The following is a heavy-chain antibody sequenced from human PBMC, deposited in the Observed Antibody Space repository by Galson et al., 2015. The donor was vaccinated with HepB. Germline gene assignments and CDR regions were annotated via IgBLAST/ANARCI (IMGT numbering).Heavy chain of an antibody. CDR2: ISGSGGST. CDR3: AKDFGYKVGFDY. CDR1: GFTFSDYY. D-gene: IGHD5-18*01. Sequence: SLRLSCAASGFTFSDYYMSWIRQAPGKGLEWVSAISGSGGSTYYADSVKGRFTISRDNSKNTLYLQMNSLRAEDTAVYYCAKDFGYKVGFDYWGQGTLVTVSS. J-gene: IGHJ4*02. V-gene: IGHV3-23*01.